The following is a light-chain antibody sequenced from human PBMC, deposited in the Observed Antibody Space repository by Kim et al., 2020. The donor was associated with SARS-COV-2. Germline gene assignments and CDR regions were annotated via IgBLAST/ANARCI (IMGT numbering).Light chain of an antibody. Sequence: VALRQTASITCGGNNIGEKNVHWYQQKPGQAPVLVIYRDSNRPSGIPERFSGSNSGNTATLTISRAQAGDEADYYCQVWDSSTGVFGGGTQLTVL. CDR1: NIGEKN. V-gene: IGLV3-9*01. CDR2: RDS. J-gene: IGLJ3*02. CDR3: QVWDSSTGV.